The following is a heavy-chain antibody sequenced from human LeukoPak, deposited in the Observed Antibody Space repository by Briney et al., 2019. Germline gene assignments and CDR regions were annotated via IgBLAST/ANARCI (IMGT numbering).Heavy chain of an antibody. CDR2: IYSGGST. J-gene: IGHJ4*02. V-gene: IGHV3-66*01. CDR3: VKDDGWVQYAN. CDR1: EFSVGSNY. Sequence: GGSLRLSCAVSEFSVGSNYMTWVRQAPGKGLEWVSLIYSGGSTYYADSVKGRFTISRDNSKNTVYLQMNSLSAEDAAVYYCVKDDGWVQYANWGQGTLVTVSS. D-gene: IGHD5-24*01.